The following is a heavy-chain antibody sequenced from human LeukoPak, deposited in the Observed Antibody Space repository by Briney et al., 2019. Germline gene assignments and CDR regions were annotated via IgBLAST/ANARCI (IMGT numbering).Heavy chain of an antibody. V-gene: IGHV2-5*01. CDR1: GFSLRTSGVG. D-gene: IGHD5-18*01. CDR3: AHSMIQSYYYYYMDV. J-gene: IGHJ6*03. CDR2: IYWNDDK. Sequence: SGPTLLKPTQTLTLTCTFSGFSLRTSGVGVGWIRQPPGKALEWLSLIYWNDDKRYSPSLKSRLTITKDTSKNQVVLTMTNMDPVDTATYYCAHSMIQSYYYYYMDVWGKGTTVTISS.